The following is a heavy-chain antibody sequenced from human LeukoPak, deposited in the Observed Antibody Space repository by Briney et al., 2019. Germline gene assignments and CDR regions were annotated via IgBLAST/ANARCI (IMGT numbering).Heavy chain of an antibody. V-gene: IGHV3-23*01. J-gene: IGHJ4*02. CDR1: GFTFSSYA. CDR3: ARGFRVNPPFDY. Sequence: GGSLRLSCTASGFTFSSYAMNWVRQAPGKGLEWVSGIGAGGTFTYYVDSVKGRFTTSRDNAKNSLYLQMNSLRAEDTAVYYCARGFRVNPPFDYWGQGTLVTVSS. CDR2: IGAGGTFT. D-gene: IGHD3-22*01.